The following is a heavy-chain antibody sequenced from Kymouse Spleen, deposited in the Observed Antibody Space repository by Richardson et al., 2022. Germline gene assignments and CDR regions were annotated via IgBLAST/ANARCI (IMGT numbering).Heavy chain of an antibody. D-gene: IGHD2-8*01. CDR1: GGSFSGYY. CDR3: ARRDCTNGVCYWFDP. V-gene: IGHV4-34*01. J-gene: IGHJ5*02. Sequence: QVQLQQWGAGLLKPSETLSLTCAVYGGSFSGYYWSWIRQPPGKGLEWIGEINHSGSTNYNPSLKSRVTISVDTSKNQFSLKLSSVTAADTAVYYCARRDCTNGVCYWFDPWGQGTLVTVSS. CDR2: INHSGST.